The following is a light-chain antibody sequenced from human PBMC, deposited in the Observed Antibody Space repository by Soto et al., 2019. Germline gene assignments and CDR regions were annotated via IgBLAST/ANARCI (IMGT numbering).Light chain of an antibody. J-gene: IGKJ1*01. CDR2: LGS. CDR1: RSLLNSNGYNY. V-gene: IGKV2-28*01. Sequence: DFVVSQSLRSLPVEPGAPAAISWRSSRSLLNSNGYNYLDWYLQKPGQPPQLLIYLGSNRASGVPDRFSGSGSGTDFTLEISRVEADDVGIYYCMQALQAPWTFGQGTKVDIK. CDR3: MQALQAPWT.